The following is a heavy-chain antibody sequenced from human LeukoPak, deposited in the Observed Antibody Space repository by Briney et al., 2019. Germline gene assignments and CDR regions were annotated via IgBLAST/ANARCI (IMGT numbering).Heavy chain of an antibody. J-gene: IGHJ6*04. V-gene: IGHV3-23*01. Sequence: GGSLTLSCAASGFTFSSYAMSWVRQAPGKGLEWVSAISDSGGGTYYAHSMKGRFTISRDNSKNTLYLQMNSLRAEDTAVYYCAKDRKKARNYYYYYGMDVWGKGTTVTVSS. CDR1: GFTFSSYA. CDR3: AKDRKKARNYYYYYGMDV. CDR2: ISDSGGGT.